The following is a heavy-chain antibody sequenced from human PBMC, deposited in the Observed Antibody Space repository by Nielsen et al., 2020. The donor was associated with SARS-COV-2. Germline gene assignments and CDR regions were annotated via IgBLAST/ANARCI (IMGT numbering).Heavy chain of an antibody. Sequence: ASVKVSCKASGYTFTSYYMHWVRQAPGQGLEWMGIINPSGGSTSYAQKFQGRVTMTTDTSTSTAYMELRSLRSDDTAVYYCARGPTERTSGPVDYWGQGTLVTVSS. J-gene: IGHJ4*02. CDR1: GYTFTSYY. V-gene: IGHV1-46*01. D-gene: IGHD1-1*01. CDR2: INPSGGST. CDR3: ARGPTERTSGPVDY.